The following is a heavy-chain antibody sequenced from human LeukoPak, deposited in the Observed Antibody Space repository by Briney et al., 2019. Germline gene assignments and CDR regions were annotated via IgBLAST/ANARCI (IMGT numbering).Heavy chain of an antibody. CDR2: ISGSGGST. Sequence: GGSLRLSCAASGFTFSSYAMSWVRQAPGNGLEWVSAISGSGGSTYYADSVKGRFTISRDNSKNTLYLQMNSLRAEDTAVYYCAKGSGYYPDGSDYWGQGTLVTVSS. D-gene: IGHD3-22*01. V-gene: IGHV3-23*01. CDR3: AKGSGYYPDGSDY. CDR1: GFTFSSYA. J-gene: IGHJ4*02.